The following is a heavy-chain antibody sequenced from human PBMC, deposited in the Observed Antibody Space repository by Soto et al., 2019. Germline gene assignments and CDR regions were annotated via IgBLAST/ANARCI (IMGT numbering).Heavy chain of an antibody. J-gene: IGHJ5*02. D-gene: IGHD3-10*01. CDR2: ISSGSSTI. CDR3: ASYGSGTYAFSS. CDR1: GFTFSIYS. V-gene: IGHV3-48*01. Sequence: GGSLRLSCAASGFTFSIYSMNWVRQAPGKGLEWLSYISSGSSTIYYADSVKGRFTISRDNAKNSLHLQMNSLRAEDTAVYYCASYGSGTYAFSSWGQGTLVTVSS.